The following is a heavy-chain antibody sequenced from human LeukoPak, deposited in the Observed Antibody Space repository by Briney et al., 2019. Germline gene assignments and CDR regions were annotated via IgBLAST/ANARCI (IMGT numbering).Heavy chain of an antibody. J-gene: IGHJ6*02. V-gene: IGHV1-8*01. CDR3: ARGDIKQWLVTYYYYYGMDV. CDR1: GYTFISYD. Sequence: ASVKVSCKASGYTFISYDINWVRQATGQGLEWMGWMNPNSGNTGYAQKSQGRVTMTRNTSISTAYMELSSLRSGDTAVYYCARGDIKQWLVTYYYYYGMDVWGQGTTVTVSS. D-gene: IGHD6-19*01. CDR2: MNPNSGNT.